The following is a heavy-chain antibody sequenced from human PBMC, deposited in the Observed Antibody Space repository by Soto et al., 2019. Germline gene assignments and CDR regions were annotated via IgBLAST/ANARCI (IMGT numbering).Heavy chain of an antibody. D-gene: IGHD3-22*01. V-gene: IGHV4-61*01. CDR1: GGSVSSGSYY. Sequence: PSEALSLTCTVSGGSVSSGSYYWSWIRQPPGKGLEWIGYIYYSGSTNYNPSLKSRVTISVDTSKNQFSLKLSSVTAADTAVYYCSVYSPYYDSSGLDYWGQGTLVTVSS. CDR3: SVYSPYYDSSGLDY. CDR2: IYYSGST. J-gene: IGHJ4*02.